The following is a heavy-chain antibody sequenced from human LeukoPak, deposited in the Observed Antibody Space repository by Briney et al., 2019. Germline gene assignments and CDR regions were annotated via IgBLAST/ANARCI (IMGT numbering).Heavy chain of an antibody. Sequence: PGRSLRLSCAASGFTFSSYGMHWVRQAPGQGLERVAVIWYDGSNKYYADSVKGRFTISRDNSKNTLYLQMNSLRAEDTAVYYCARGAPVVVVAATADYYYGMDVWGKGTTVTVSS. CDR1: GFTFSSYG. J-gene: IGHJ6*04. CDR3: ARGAPVVVVAATADYYYGMDV. CDR2: IWYDGSNK. V-gene: IGHV3-33*01. D-gene: IGHD2-15*01.